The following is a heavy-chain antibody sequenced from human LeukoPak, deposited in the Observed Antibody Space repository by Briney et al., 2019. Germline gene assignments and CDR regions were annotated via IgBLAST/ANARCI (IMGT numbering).Heavy chain of an antibody. Sequence: PSETLSLTCAVYGGSFSGYYWSWIRQPPGKGLEWIGEINHSGSTNYNPSLKSRVTISVDTSKNQFSLKLSSVTAADTAVYYCARRASLKIGVLFDYWGQGTLVTVSS. D-gene: IGHD1-26*01. V-gene: IGHV4-34*01. J-gene: IGHJ4*02. CDR3: ARRASLKIGVLFDY. CDR1: GGSFSGYY. CDR2: INHSGST.